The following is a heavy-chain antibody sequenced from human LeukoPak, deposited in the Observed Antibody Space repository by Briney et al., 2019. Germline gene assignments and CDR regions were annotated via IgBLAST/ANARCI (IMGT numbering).Heavy chain of an antibody. D-gene: IGHD3-9*01. V-gene: IGHV3-30*04. CDR2: ISYDGSNK. CDR3: ARGILTGYYLQYYFDY. CDR1: GFTFSSYA. J-gene: IGHJ4*02. Sequence: PGGSLRLSCAASGFTFSSYAMHWVRQAPGKGLEWVAVISYDGSNKYYADSVKGRFTISRDNSKNTLYLQMNSLRSEDTAVYYCARGILTGYYLQYYFDYWGQGTLVTVSS.